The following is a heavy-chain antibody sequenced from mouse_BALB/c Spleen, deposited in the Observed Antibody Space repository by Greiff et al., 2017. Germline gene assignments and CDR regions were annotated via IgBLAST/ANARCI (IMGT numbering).Heavy chain of an antibody. J-gene: IGHJ4*01. CDR1: GFSLTSYG. V-gene: IGHV2-2*02. Sequence: QVQLKESGPGLVAPSQTLSITCTVSGFSLTSYGVHWVRQSPGKGLEWLGVIWSGGSTDYNAAFISRLSISKDNSNRRVFFIMNSLQANDTSIYYCARKAYYAMDYWGQGTSVTVSS. CDR2: IWSGGST. CDR3: ARKAYYAMDY.